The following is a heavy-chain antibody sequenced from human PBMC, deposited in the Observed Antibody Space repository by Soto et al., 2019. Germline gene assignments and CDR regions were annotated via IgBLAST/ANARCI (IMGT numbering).Heavy chain of an antibody. CDR3: ARDARGDCISTSCYFFDY. J-gene: IGHJ4*02. Sequence: GGSLRLSCAASGFTFSSYSMNWVRQAPGKGLEWVSYISSSSSTIYYADSVKGRFTISRDNAKNSLYLQMNSLRDEDTAVYYCARDARGDCISTSCYFFDYWGQGTLVTVSS. V-gene: IGHV3-48*02. CDR1: GFTFSSYS. CDR2: ISSSSSTI. D-gene: IGHD2-2*01.